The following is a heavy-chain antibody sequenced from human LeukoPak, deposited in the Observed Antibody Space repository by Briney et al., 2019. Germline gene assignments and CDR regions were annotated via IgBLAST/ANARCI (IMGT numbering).Heavy chain of an antibody. D-gene: IGHD1-1*01. Sequence: PSETLSLTCTVSGASISNYYWSWIRQPPGKGLECIGYVSYSGRTNHKPSLKSRVTISADTSKNQFSLKLTSVTAADTAVYYCARHERGAENLDYWGQRTLVTVSS. CDR1: GASISNYY. CDR2: VSYSGRT. CDR3: ARHERGAENLDY. J-gene: IGHJ4*02. V-gene: IGHV4-59*08.